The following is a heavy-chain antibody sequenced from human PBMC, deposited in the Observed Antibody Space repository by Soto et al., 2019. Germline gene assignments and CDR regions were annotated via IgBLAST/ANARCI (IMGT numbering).Heavy chain of an antibody. CDR1: GYTFTGYY. V-gene: IGHV1-2*02. CDR2: INPNSGGT. Sequence: VKVSCKASGYTFTGYYMHWVRQAPGQGLEWMGWINPNSGGTNYAQKFQGRVTMTRDTSISTAYMELSRLRSDDTAVYYCARLSSYYYDSSGYYLSESFDYWGQGTLVTVS. CDR3: ARLSSYYYDSSGYYLSESFDY. D-gene: IGHD3-22*01. J-gene: IGHJ4*02.